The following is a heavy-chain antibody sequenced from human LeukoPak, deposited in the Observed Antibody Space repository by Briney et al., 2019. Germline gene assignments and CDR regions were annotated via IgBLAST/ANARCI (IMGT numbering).Heavy chain of an antibody. CDR1: GFSVSSYA. D-gene: IGHD2-8*01. CDR2: ISDTGATT. J-gene: IGHJ4*02. V-gene: IGHV3-23*01. CDR3: AKDTSIGRYCTNGVCSPFDY. Sequence: PGGSLSLSCAGPGFSVSSYAMSWVRQPPGKGLEWVSAISDTGATTYDADTVKGRFTISRDNSRSTLYLQMNSLRAEDTALSYCAKDTSIGRYCTNGVCSPFDYWGQGTLVTVSS.